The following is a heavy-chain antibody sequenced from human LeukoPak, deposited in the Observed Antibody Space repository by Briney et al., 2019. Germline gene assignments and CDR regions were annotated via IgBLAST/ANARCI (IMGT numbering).Heavy chain of an antibody. J-gene: IGHJ4*02. D-gene: IGHD2-21*02. V-gene: IGHV4-31*03. Sequence: PSQTLSLTCSVAGDFISNGGYYWSWIRQHPGKGLEWIGFIFYSGRTYYNPSLRGRLNISLDTSLNQFSLELRSVTAADTAVYYCAREGGDFGVSFDYWGQGILVTVSS. CDR2: IFYSGRT. CDR1: GDFISNGGYY. CDR3: AREGGDFGVSFDY.